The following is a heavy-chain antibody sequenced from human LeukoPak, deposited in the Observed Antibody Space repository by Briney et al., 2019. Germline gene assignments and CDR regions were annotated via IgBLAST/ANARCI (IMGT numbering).Heavy chain of an antibody. J-gene: IGHJ4*02. V-gene: IGHV4-34*01. CDR3: AREIYDYVWGGYRYTGCRFDY. D-gene: IGHD3-16*02. Sequence: SETLSLTCAVYGGSFSGYYWSWIRQPPGKGLEWIGEINHSGSTNYNPSLKSRVTISVDTSKNQFSLKLSSVTAADTAVYYCAREIYDYVWGGYRYTGCRFDYWGQGTLVTVSS. CDR2: INHSGST. CDR1: GGSFSGYY.